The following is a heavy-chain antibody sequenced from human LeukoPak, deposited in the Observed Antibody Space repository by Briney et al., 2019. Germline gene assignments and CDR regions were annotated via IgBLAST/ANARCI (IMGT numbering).Heavy chain of an antibody. CDR3: ARVFPSYYYDSSGPTDY. CDR1: GYTFTSYE. D-gene: IGHD3-22*01. Sequence: ASVKVSCKASGYTFTSYEINWVQQATGQGLEWMGWMNPNSGNTGYAQKFQGRVTMTRNTSISTAYMELSSLRSEDTAVYYCARVFPSYYYDSSGPTDYRGQGTLVTVSS. CDR2: MNPNSGNT. J-gene: IGHJ4*02. V-gene: IGHV1-8*01.